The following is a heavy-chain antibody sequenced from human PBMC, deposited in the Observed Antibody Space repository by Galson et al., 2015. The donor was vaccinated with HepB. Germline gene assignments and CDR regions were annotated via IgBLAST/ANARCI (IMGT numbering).Heavy chain of an antibody. D-gene: IGHD2-2*01. Sequence: SLRLSCAASGFILRNHAMSWVRQSAERGLEWVSAIGGNGGNIFYADSVKGRFTVSRDNSNNTLYLQMHSLRAEDTAVYFCAIEVPAATRRDSQGAFDLWGQGTMVIVSS. CDR3: AIEVPAATRRDSQGAFDL. CDR2: IGGNGGNI. CDR1: GFILRNHA. V-gene: IGHV3-23*01. J-gene: IGHJ3*01.